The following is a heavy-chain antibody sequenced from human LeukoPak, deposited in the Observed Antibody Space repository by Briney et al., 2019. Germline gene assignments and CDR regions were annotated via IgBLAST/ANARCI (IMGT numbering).Heavy chain of an antibody. CDR1: GGSISSSSYY. CDR3: ARATFGVVIIGHYYYYMDV. CDR2: IYYSGST. Sequence: SETLSLTCTVSGGSISSSSYYWGWIRQPPGKGLEWIGSIYYSGSTYYNPSLKSRVTISVDTSKNQFSLKLSSVTAADTAVYYCARATFGVVIIGHYYYYMDVWGKGTTVTVSS. V-gene: IGHV4-39*07. J-gene: IGHJ6*03. D-gene: IGHD3-3*01.